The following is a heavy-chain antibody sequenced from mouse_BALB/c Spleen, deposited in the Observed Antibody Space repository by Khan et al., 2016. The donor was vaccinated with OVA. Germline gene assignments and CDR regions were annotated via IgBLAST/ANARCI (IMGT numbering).Heavy chain of an antibody. CDR2: IWAGGGT. D-gene: IGHD2-14*01. J-gene: IGHJ2*01. CDR1: GFSLTSYG. CDR3: ARYEDI. Sequence: QVQLKESGPGLVAPSQSLSITCTVSGFSLTSYGVHWVRQPPGKGLEWLGVIWAGGGTTYNSALISRLSISKDNSKSQVFLKMNSLQNDDTARDYCARYEDIWGQGTTLTVSA. V-gene: IGHV2-9*02.